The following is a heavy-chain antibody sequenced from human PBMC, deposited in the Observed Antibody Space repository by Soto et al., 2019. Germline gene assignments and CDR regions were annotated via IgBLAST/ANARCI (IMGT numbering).Heavy chain of an antibody. CDR2: ISYDGSNK. Sequence: QVQLVESGGGVVQPGRSLRLSCAASGFTFSSYAMHWVRQAPGKGLEWVAVISYDGSNKYYADSVKGRFTISRDNSKNTLYLQMNRLRAEDTAVYYCARDRPFGRLALYYFDYWGQGTLVTVSS. CDR3: ARDRPFGRLALYYFDY. CDR1: GFTFSSYA. J-gene: IGHJ4*02. D-gene: IGHD1-26*01. V-gene: IGHV3-30-3*01.